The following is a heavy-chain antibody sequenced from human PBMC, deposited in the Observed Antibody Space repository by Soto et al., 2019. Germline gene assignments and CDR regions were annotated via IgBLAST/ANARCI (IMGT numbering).Heavy chain of an antibody. CDR3: ARSLQHLVAAAF. V-gene: IGHV4-39*07. CDR1: GCSISSSSYF. D-gene: IGHD6-6*01. J-gene: IGHJ4*02. Sequence: PSETLSLTCTVSGCSISSSSYFWGWILQPPGKGLEWIGSIYYSGSTYYNPSLKSRVMVSVDTSKNQFSLKLSSVTAADTAVYYFARSLQHLVAAAFCGQGTLVIVSS. CDR2: IYYSGST.